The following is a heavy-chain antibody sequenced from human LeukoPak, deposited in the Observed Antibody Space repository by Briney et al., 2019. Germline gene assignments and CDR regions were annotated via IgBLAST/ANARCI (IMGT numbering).Heavy chain of an antibody. CDR2: INPSGGST. Sequence: ASVKVSCKASGYTFTSYYMHWVRQAPGQGLEWMGIINPSGGSTSYAQKFQGRVTITADKSTSTAYMELSSLRSEDTAVYYCARDGGYCSSTSCYTSLFDYWGQGTLVTVSS. CDR3: ARDGGYCSSTSCYTSLFDY. V-gene: IGHV1-46*01. CDR1: GYTFTSYY. J-gene: IGHJ4*02. D-gene: IGHD2-2*02.